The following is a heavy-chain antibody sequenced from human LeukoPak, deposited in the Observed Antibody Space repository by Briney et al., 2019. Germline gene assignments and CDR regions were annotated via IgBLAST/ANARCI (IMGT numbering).Heavy chain of an antibody. V-gene: IGHV1-3*01. Sequence: ASVKVSCKASGYTFTNYAIHWVRQAPGQRLAWMGWINAGDANTKYSQSFQGRVTITRDTSASTVYMELSSLRSEDTAVYYCARDQEGFDYWGQGTLVTVSS. CDR2: INAGDANT. CDR1: GYTFTNYA. J-gene: IGHJ4*02. CDR3: ARDQEGFDY.